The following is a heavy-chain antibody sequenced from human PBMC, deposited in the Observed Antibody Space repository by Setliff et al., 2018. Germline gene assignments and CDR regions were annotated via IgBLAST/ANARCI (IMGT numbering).Heavy chain of an antibody. D-gene: IGHD3-22*01. CDR3: ARDPHYDPTYSLPGHAFDF. V-gene: IGHV4-38-2*02. CDR2: LFDGGSA. Sequence: SEALSLTCAVSGYSISNGFYWGWIRQSPVKGLEWIGSLFDGGSAYYSPSLKSRASISLDASKNQFALKLTSATAADTAVYYCARDPHYDPTYSLPGHAFDFWGQGIMVTVSS. J-gene: IGHJ3*01. CDR1: GYSISNGFY.